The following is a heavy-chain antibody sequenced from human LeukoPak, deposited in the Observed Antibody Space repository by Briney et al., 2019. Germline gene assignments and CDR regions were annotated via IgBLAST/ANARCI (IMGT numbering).Heavy chain of an antibody. V-gene: IGHV2-5*02. D-gene: IGHD2-21*02. CDR1: GFSLSTGGMG. J-gene: IGHJ5*01. Sequence: SGPTLVNPTQTLALTCTFSGFSLSTGGMGVGWIRQPPGKALEWLAFIFWDDNEHYSPSLKNRLTITEDTSKNQVILTMTNMDPVDTATYYCSHRHNLGVTGPVVTFDSWGQGTLVTVSS. CDR3: SHRHNLGVTGPVVTFDS. CDR2: IFWDDNE.